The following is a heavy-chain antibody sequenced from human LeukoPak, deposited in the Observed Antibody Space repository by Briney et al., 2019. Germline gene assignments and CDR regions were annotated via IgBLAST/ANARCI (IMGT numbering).Heavy chain of an antibody. Sequence: SETLSLTCTVPGGSISSSSYYWGWIRQPPGKGLEWIGSIYYSGSTYYNPSLKSRVTISVETSKNQFSLKLSSVTAADTAVYYCARDRSGLGSGWGAGGPPPSYYYYYYMDVWGKGTTATVSS. J-gene: IGHJ6*03. D-gene: IGHD6-19*01. CDR2: IYYSGST. V-gene: IGHV4-39*07. CDR1: GGSISSSSYY. CDR3: ARDRSGLGSGWGAGGPPPSYYYYYYMDV.